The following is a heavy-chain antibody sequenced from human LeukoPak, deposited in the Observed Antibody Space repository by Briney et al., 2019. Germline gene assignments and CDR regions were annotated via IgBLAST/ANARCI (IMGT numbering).Heavy chain of an antibody. D-gene: IGHD6-13*01. V-gene: IGHV4-61*03. CDR1: GGSISSGGYY. Sequence: PSETLSLTCTVSGGSISSGGYYWSWIRQPPGKGLEWIGFIYYSGSTNYNPSLKSRVTISVDTSKNHFSLRLSSVTAADTAVYYCARWQGAAGRRDFDYWGQGTLVTVSS. CDR2: IYYSGST. J-gene: IGHJ4*02. CDR3: ARWQGAAGRRDFDY.